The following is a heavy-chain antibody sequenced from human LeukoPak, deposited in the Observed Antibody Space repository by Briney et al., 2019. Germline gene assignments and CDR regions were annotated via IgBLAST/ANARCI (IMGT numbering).Heavy chain of an antibody. CDR1: DYSITSDYY. V-gene: IGHV4-38-2*01. J-gene: IGHJ5*02. Sequence: SETLSLTCAVSDYSITSDYYWGWIRQPPGKGLEWIGSIYYSGSTYYNPSLKSRVTISVDTSKNQFSLKLSSVSAADTAVYHCARHIVVVSTPADWFDPWGQGTLVTVSS. CDR3: ARHIVVVSTPADWFDP. D-gene: IGHD2-21*01. CDR2: IYYSGST.